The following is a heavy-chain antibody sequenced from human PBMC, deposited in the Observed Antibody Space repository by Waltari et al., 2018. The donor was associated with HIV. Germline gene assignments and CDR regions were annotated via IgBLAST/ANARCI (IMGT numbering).Heavy chain of an antibody. V-gene: IGHV3-33*01. CDR1: GFTFRTYG. J-gene: IGHJ4*02. Sequence: QVHLVESGGGVVQPGRSLSLSCAASGFTFRTYGMHWVRQAPGKGLEWVAVIWYDGSNKYYADSVKGRFTISRDNSKNTLYLQMNSLRAEDTAVYYCARMVSSSGWYVFDYWGQGTLVTVSS. CDR2: IWYDGSNK. D-gene: IGHD6-19*01. CDR3: ARMVSSSGWYVFDY.